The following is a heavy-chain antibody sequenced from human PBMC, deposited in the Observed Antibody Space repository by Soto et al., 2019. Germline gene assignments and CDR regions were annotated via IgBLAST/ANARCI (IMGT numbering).Heavy chain of an antibody. D-gene: IGHD4-17*01. Sequence: GASVKVSCKASGYTFTSYGISWVRQAPGQGLEWMGWISAYNGNTNYAQKLQGRVTMTTDTSTSTAYMELSSLRSEDTAAYYCARPAATVVTPPYFAFDYWGQGTLVTVSS. V-gene: IGHV1-18*01. J-gene: IGHJ4*02. CDR2: ISAYNGNT. CDR3: ARPAATVVTPPYFAFDY. CDR1: GYTFTSYG.